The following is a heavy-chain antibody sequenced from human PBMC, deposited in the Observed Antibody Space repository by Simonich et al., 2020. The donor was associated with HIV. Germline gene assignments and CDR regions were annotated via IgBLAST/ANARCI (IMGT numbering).Heavy chain of an antibody. Sequence: EVKLVESGGGLVQPGGSLRLSCAASGFTFSSCWMTWVRQAPGKGLEEVANIKQDGSGKYYVDSVKGRFTISRDNAKNSLYLQMNTLRAEDTAVYYCARGWDGSSSSLDDYWGQGTLVTVSS. V-gene: IGHV3-7*01. CDR2: IKQDGSGK. D-gene: IGHD3-3*01. CDR3: ARGWDGSSSSLDDY. CDR1: GFTFSSCW. J-gene: IGHJ4*02.